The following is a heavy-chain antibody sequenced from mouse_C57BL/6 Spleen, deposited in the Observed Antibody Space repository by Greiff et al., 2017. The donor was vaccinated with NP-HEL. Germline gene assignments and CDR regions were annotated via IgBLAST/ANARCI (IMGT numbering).Heavy chain of an antibody. CDR2: IDPSDSYP. V-gene: IGHV1-50*01. CDR3: ARWLGLYARDY. J-gene: IGHJ4*01. D-gene: IGHD3-3*01. CDR1: GYTFTSYW. Sequence: VQLQQPGAELVKPGASVKLSCKASGYTFTSYWMQWVKQRPGQGLEWIGEIDPSDSYPNYNQKFKGKATLTVDTSSSTAYMQLSSLTSEYSAVYYCARWLGLYARDYWGQGTSVTVSS.